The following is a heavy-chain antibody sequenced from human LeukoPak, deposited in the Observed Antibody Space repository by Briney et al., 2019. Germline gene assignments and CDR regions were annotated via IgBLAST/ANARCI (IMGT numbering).Heavy chain of an antibody. D-gene: IGHD2-21*02. Sequence: ASVKVSCKVSGYTFTDYYIHWVQQAPGKGLEWMGFVDPEDGETIYAEKFQGRVTIIADTSTDTAYMELSSLRSEDTAVYYCAIGCGGDCPIDYWGQGTLVTVSS. CDR2: VDPEDGET. CDR3: AIGCGGDCPIDY. V-gene: IGHV1-69-2*01. J-gene: IGHJ4*02. CDR1: GYTFTDYY.